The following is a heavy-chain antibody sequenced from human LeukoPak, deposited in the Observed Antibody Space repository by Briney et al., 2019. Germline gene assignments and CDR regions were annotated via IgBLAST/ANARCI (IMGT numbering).Heavy chain of an antibody. CDR1: GGSFSGYY. CDR2: INHSGST. V-gene: IGHV4-34*01. D-gene: IGHD6-19*01. Sequence: PSETLSLTCAVYGGSFSGYYWSWIRQPPGKGLEWIGEINHSGSTNYNPSLKSRVTISVDTSKNQFSLKLSSVTAADTAVYYCATGGGHSSGSDYWGQGTLVTVSS. J-gene: IGHJ4*02. CDR3: ATGGGHSSGSDY.